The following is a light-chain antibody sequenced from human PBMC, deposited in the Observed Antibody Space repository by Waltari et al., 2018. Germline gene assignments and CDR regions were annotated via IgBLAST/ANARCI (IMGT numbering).Light chain of an antibody. CDR3: QQLKSYPLT. CDR2: VAS. CDR1: QDISSY. Sequence: IQLTQSPSSLSASVGDRVTITCRASQDISSYLAWYQQKLGKAPKLLIYVASTVENGVPSRFRGSGSGTNFTLTISSLQPEDFATYYCQQLKSYPLTFGGGTKVEI. J-gene: IGKJ4*01. V-gene: IGKV1-9*01.